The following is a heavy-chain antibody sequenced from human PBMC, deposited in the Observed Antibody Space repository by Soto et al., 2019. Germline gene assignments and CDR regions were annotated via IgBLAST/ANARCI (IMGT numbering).Heavy chain of an antibody. V-gene: IGHV3-30*18. Sequence: QVQLVESGGGVVQPGRSLRLSCAASGFTFSSYGMHWVRQAPGKGLEWVAVISYDGSNKYYADSVKGRFTISRDNSKNTLYLQMNSLRAEDTAVYYCAKALIPHSSSWYNEDERDYWGQGTLVTVSS. CDR2: ISYDGSNK. D-gene: IGHD6-13*01. CDR3: AKALIPHSSSWYNEDERDY. J-gene: IGHJ4*02. CDR1: GFTFSSYG.